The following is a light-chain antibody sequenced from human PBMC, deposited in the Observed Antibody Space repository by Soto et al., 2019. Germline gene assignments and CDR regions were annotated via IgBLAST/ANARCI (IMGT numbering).Light chain of an antibody. V-gene: IGLV1-40*01. CDR2: GNS. J-gene: IGLJ1*01. CDR3: QSYDSSLSGLYV. CDR1: SSNIGAGYD. Sequence: SVLTQPPSVSGAPGQRVPISCTGSSSNIGAGYDVHWYQQLPGTAPKLLIYGNSNRPSGVPDRFSGSKSGTSASLAITGLQAEDEADYYCQSYDSSLSGLYVFGTGTKVTVL.